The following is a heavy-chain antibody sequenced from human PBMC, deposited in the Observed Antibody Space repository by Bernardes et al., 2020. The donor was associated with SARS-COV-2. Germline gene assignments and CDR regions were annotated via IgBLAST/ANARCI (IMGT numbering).Heavy chain of an antibody. Sequence: GGSLRLSCAASGFTLISTTMSWVRQAPGRGLEWVSSITGSGHNTYSADSVKGRFTISRDISKNTLYLQMGSLRPEDTAVYYCAKMGLAPGSTIGGEWLRFDYWGQGAKVTVSS. CDR2: ITGSGHNT. CDR3: AKMGLAPGSTIGGEWLRFDY. CDR1: GFTLISTT. D-gene: IGHD3-3*01. J-gene: IGHJ4*02. V-gene: IGHV3-23*01.